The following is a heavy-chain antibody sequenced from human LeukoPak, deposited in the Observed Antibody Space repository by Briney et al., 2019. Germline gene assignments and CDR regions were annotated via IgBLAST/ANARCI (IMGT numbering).Heavy chain of an antibody. CDR1: GFTFSNYE. V-gene: IGHV3-48*03. CDR3: ARYGQQLVSDY. J-gene: IGHJ4*02. D-gene: IGHD6-13*01. Sequence: GGSLRLSCAASGFTFSNYEMYWVRQAPGKGLEWLSYISSSGSTLYYADSVKGRFTISRDNAKSSLYLQMNSLRAEDTAVYYCARYGQQLVSDYWGQGTLLTVYS. CDR2: ISSSGSTL.